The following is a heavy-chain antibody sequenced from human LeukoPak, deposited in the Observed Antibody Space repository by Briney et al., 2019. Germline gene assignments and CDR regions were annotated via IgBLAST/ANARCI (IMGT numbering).Heavy chain of an antibody. CDR3: ARLPYSGSWYGGYFDY. D-gene: IGHD6-13*01. CDR2: IYYSGST. V-gene: IGHV4-59*01. J-gene: IGHJ4*02. CDR1: GGSISSYY. Sequence: TSETLSLTCTVSGGSISSYYWSWIRQPPGKGLEWIGYIYYSGSTNYNPSLKSRVTISVDTSKNQFSLKLSSVTAADTAVYYCARLPYSGSWYGGYFDYWGQGTLVTVSS.